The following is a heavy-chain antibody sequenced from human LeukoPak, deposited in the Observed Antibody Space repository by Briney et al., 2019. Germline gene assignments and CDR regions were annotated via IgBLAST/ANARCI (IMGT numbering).Heavy chain of an antibody. CDR1: GYTFTSYG. J-gene: IGHJ4*02. V-gene: IGHV1-18*01. CDR3: ARAGRYCSGGSCCSLDY. D-gene: IGHD2-15*01. CDR2: ISAYNGNT. Sequence: ASVKVSCKASGYTFTSYGISWVRQAPGQGLEWMGWISAYNGNTNYAQKLQGRVTMTTDTSTSTAYMELRSLRSDDTAVYYCARAGRYCSGGSCCSLDYWGQGTLVTVSS.